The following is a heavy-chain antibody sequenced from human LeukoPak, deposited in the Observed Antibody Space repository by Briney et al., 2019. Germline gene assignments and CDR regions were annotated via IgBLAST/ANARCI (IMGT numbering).Heavy chain of an antibody. J-gene: IGHJ4*02. CDR1: GGSISSYY. CDR3: ARVSTYKTAVDY. D-gene: IGHD3-10*01. CDR2: IYYSGST. V-gene: IGHV4-59*08. Sequence: SDTLSLTCTVPGGSISSYYWSWIRQPPGKGLECIGYIYYSGSTNYNPSLMSRVTISVDTSKNQFSLRLSSVTAADTAVYYCARVSTYKTAVDYWGQGTLVTVSS.